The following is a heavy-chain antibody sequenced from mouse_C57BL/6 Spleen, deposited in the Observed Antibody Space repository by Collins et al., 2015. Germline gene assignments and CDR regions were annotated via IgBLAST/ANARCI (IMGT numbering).Heavy chain of an antibody. D-gene: IGHD1-1*01. Sequence: EVQLQQSGAELVRPGALVKSSCKASGFNIKDYYMHWVKQRPEQGLEWIGWIDPENGNTIYDPKFQGKASITADTSSNTAYLQLGSLTSEDTAVYYCARRNYYGSSYAMDYWGQGTSVTVSS. CDR2: IDPENGNT. CDR3: ARRNYYGSSYAMDY. V-gene: IGHV14-1*02. J-gene: IGHJ4*01. CDR1: GFNIKDYY.